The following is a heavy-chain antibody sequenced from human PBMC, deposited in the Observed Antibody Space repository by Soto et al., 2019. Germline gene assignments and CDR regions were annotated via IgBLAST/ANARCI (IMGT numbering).Heavy chain of an antibody. J-gene: IGHJ6*02. CDR2: IIPIFGTA. CDR1: GGTFSSYA. D-gene: IGHD5-18*01. CDR3: ARVPVDTAIVKVYGMDV. Sequence: SVKVSCKASGGTFSSYAISWVRQAPGQGLEWMGGIIPIFGTANYAQKFQGRVTITADESTSTAYMELSSLRSEDTAVYYCARVPVDTAIVKVYGMDVWGQGTTVTVSS. V-gene: IGHV1-69*13.